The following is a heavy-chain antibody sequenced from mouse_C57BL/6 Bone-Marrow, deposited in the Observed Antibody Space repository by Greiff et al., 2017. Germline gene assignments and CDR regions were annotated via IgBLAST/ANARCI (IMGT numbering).Heavy chain of an antibody. J-gene: IGHJ2*01. V-gene: IGHV1-81*01. D-gene: IGHD1-1*01. Sequence: QVQLQQSGAELARPGASVKLSCQASGYTFTSYGIRWVNQSTGQGLEWIGEIYPRGGNTYYNEKFQGKATLTADKSSRTAYRQLRSLTSEDSAVYSCARYHYYGSSFDYWGQGTTLTVSS. CDR1: GYTFTSYG. CDR3: ARYHYYGSSFDY. CDR2: IYPRGGNT.